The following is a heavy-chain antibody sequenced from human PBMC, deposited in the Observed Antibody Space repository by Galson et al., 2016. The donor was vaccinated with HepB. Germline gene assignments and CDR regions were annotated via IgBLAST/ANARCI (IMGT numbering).Heavy chain of an antibody. CDR2: IKSKTDGGTA. J-gene: IGHJ4*02. CDR3: TRDSYTSSSRADY. D-gene: IGHD6-6*01. V-gene: IGHV3-15*01. Sequence: SLRLSCAASGFTFSNAWMSWVRQAPGKGLEWVGRIKSKTDGGTADYAAPVKGRFTILRDDSKNPLYLQMNSLKTEDTAVYYCTRDSYTSSSRADYWGQGTLVTVSS. CDR1: GFTFSNAW.